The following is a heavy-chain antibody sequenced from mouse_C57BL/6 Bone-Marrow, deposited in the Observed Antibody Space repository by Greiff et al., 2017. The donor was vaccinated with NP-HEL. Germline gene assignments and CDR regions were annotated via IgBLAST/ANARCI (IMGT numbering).Heavy chain of an antibody. CDR3: ARWDYYGSRDPF. CDR1: GYTFTSYW. D-gene: IGHD1-1*01. V-gene: IGHV1-59*01. J-gene: IGHJ2*01. Sequence: VQLQQSGAELVRPGTSVKLSCKASGYTFTSYWMHWVKQRPGQGLEWIGVIDPSDSYTNYNQKFKGKATLTVDTSSSTAYMQLSSLTSEDSAVYYCARWDYYGSRDPFWGQGTTLTVSS. CDR2: IDPSDSYT.